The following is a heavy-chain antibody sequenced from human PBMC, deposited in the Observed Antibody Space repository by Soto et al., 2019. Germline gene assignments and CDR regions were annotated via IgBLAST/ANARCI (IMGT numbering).Heavy chain of an antibody. CDR1: GFTFSSSA. J-gene: IGHJ4*02. V-gene: IGHV1-69*13. CDR3: ARGAPPIDY. Sequence: SVKVSCKTSGFTFSSSAVHWVRQARGHRLEWMGGIIPIFGTANYAQKFQGRVTITADESTNTAYMELSSLRSEDTAVYYCARGAPPIDYWGQGTLVTVSS. CDR2: IIPIFGTA.